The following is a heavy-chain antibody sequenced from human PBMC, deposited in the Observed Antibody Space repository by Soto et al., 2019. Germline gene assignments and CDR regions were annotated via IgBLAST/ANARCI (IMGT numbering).Heavy chain of an antibody. CDR2: IIPIFGTA. Sequence: QVQLVQSGAEVKKPGSSVKVSCKASGGTFSSYAISWVRQAPGQGLEWMGGIIPIFGTANYAQKFQGRVTIPAAESTSTADMELGSLRSEDTAVYYCARESRYCSGGSCYFLPGIDYWGQGTLVTVSS. D-gene: IGHD2-15*01. CDR3: ARESRYCSGGSCYFLPGIDY. CDR1: GGTFSSYA. V-gene: IGHV1-69*12. J-gene: IGHJ4*02.